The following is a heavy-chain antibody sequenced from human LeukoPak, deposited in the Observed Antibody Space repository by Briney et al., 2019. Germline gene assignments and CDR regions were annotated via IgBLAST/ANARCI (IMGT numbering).Heavy chain of an antibody. D-gene: IGHD6-19*01. J-gene: IGHJ4*02. CDR3: ARGGVYSSGWYVDY. V-gene: IGHV3-66*01. CDR2: IYSCGST. Sequence: PGGSLRLSCAASGFTVSSNYMSWVRQAPGKGLEWVSVIYSCGSTYYADSVKGRFTISRDNSKNTLYLQMNNVRAEDTAVYYCARGGVYSSGWYVDYWGQGTLVTVSS. CDR1: GFTVSSNY.